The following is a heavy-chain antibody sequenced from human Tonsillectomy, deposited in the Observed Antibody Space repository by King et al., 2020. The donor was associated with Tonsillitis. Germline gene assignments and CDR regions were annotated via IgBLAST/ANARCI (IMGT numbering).Heavy chain of an antibody. V-gene: IGHV3-66*01. CDR2: IYPGGST. CDR3: AAYPAFDY. D-gene: IGHD2-2*02. Sequence: VQLVESGGGLVQPGGSLRLSCAPSGFTVSSNYMSWVRQAPGKALEWGSVIYPGGSTYYADSVKGRFTISRDNSKNTLYLQMNSLRAEATAVYYCAAYPAFDYWGQGTLVTVSS. CDR1: GFTVSSNY. J-gene: IGHJ4*02.